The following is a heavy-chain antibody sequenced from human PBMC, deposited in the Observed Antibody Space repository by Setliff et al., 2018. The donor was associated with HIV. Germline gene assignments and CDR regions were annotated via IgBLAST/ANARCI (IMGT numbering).Heavy chain of an antibody. Sequence: ASVKVSCKASGYTFTSYGISWVRQAPGQGLEWMGWISAYNGNTNYAQKLQGRVTMTTDTSTSTAYMDLRNLRSEDTAVYYCARVPTGVVTGSHFDSWGQGTLVTAPQ. CDR3: ARVPTGVVTGSHFDS. J-gene: IGHJ4*02. CDR2: ISAYNGNT. D-gene: IGHD5-18*01. V-gene: IGHV1-18*01. CDR1: GYTFTSYG.